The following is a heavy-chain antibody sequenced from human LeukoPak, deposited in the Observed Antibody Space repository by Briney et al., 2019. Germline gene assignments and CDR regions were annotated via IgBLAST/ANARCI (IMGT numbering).Heavy chain of an antibody. V-gene: IGHV1-24*01. J-gene: IGHJ4*02. Sequence: GASVKVSFTVSGYTLTELSMHWVRQAPGKGLEWMGGFDPEDGETIYAQKLQGRVTMTTDTSTSTAYMELRSLRSDDTAVYYCARGQLWHEDWGQGTLVTVSS. CDR2: FDPEDGET. CDR3: ARGQLWHED. CDR1: GYTLTELS. D-gene: IGHD5-18*01.